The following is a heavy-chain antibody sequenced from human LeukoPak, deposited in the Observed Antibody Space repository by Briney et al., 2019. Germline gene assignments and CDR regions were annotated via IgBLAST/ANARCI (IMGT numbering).Heavy chain of an antibody. CDR2: ISSSSSYI. D-gene: IGHD3-10*01. CDR3: ARDHRKGRLLWFGELLSWFDP. J-gene: IGHJ5*02. Sequence: KPGGSLRLSCAASGFTFSSYSMNWVRQAPGKGLEWVSSISSSSSYIYYADSVKGRFTISRDNAKNSLYLQMNSLRAEDTAVYYCARDHRKGRLLWFGELLSWFDPWGQGTLVTVSS. V-gene: IGHV3-21*01. CDR1: GFTFSSYS.